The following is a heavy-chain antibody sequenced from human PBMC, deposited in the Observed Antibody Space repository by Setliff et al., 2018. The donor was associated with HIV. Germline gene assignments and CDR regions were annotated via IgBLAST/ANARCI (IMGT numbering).Heavy chain of an antibody. CDR2: IYYSGTT. CDR1: GGSITDPHYY. Sequence: TSETLSLTCTVSGGSITDPHYYWSWIRQHPGEGLEWIGYIYYSGTTYYNPSLKSRVTISVDTSKNQFSLKLSSVTAADTAVYYCARGSTTVTAIDYWGQGTLVTVSS. CDR3: ARGSTTVTAIDY. J-gene: IGHJ4*02. D-gene: IGHD4-17*01. V-gene: IGHV4-31*03.